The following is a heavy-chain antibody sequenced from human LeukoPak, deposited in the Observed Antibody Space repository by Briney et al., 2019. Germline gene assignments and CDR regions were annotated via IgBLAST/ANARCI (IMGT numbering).Heavy chain of an antibody. Sequence: SETLSLTCAVYGGSFSGYYWSWIRQPPGKGLEWIGEINHSGSTNYNPSLKSRATISVGTSKNQFSLKRSSVTAADTAVYYCARDQAKGFDYWGQGTLVTVSS. J-gene: IGHJ4*02. CDR3: ARDQAKGFDY. CDR1: GGSFSGYY. D-gene: IGHD2-2*01. CDR2: INHSGST. V-gene: IGHV4-34*01.